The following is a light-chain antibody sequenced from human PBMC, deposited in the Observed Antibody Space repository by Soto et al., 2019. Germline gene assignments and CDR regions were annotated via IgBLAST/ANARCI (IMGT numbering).Light chain of an antibody. Sequence: EIVMTQSPGTLSLSPVEIATLSCRASQSVSSNLAWYQQKPGQAPRLLIYAASDRPTGIPDRFSGSGSGTDFTLTISRLEPEDFAVYYCQQYGRSPITFGLGTRLEIK. CDR3: QQYGRSPIT. CDR1: QSVSSN. J-gene: IGKJ5*01. V-gene: IGKV3-20*01. CDR2: AAS.